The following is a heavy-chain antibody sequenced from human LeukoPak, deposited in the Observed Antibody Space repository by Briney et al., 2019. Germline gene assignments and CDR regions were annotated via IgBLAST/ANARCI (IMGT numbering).Heavy chain of an antibody. V-gene: IGHV3-21*01. Sequence: AGGSLRLSCAASGFTFSSYSMNRVRQAPGKGLEWVSSISSSSSYIYYADSVKGRFTISRDNAKSSLFLQMNSLRAEDTAVYYCARDGGATMVRGVATYDSWGQGTLVTVSS. D-gene: IGHD3-10*01. CDR2: ISSSSSYI. CDR3: ARDGGATMVRGVATYDS. J-gene: IGHJ4*02. CDR1: GFTFSSYS.